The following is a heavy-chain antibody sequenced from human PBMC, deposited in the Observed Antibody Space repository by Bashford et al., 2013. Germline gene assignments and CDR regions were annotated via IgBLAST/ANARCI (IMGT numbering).Heavy chain of an antibody. CDR3: AGPWRQGSGTVYGMDV. J-gene: IGHJ6*02. V-gene: IGHV4-34*01. D-gene: IGHD3-10*01. CDR1: TGSFSGYY. CDR2: INQSGTT. Sequence: SETLSLTCAVYTGSFSGYYWSWIRQTPGKGLEWIGEINQSGTTNYNPSLKSRVTISVDTSKNQFSLNLTSVTAADTSVYYCAGPWRQGSGTVYGMDVWGQGTPGHRLL.